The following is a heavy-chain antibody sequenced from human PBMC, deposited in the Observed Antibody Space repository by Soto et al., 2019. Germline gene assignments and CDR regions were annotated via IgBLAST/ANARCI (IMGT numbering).Heavy chain of an antibody. CDR1: GFTFSVFG. V-gene: IGHV3-30*18. D-gene: IGHD6-19*01. J-gene: IGHJ4*02. Sequence: PAGSLRLSCAASGFTFSVFGMHWVRQAPGKGPEWVAVISHEGNSKHYADSVKGRFTISRDNAKNTLSLLMDSLRPEDTALYYCAKTITLSPSDDSRGRGALIDHWGQGTLVTVSS. CDR2: ISHEGNSK. CDR3: AKTITLSPSDDSRGRGALIDH.